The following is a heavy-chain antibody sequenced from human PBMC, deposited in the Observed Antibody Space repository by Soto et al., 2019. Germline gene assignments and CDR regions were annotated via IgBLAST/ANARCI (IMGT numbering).Heavy chain of an antibody. CDR3: AKDIRSTLNVVAATFYYGMDV. D-gene: IGHD2-15*01. Sequence: GESLKISCAASGFTFSSYAMSWVRQAPGKGLEWVSAISGSGGSTYYADSVKGRFTISRDNSKNTLYLQMNSLRAEDTAVYYCAKDIRSTLNVVAATFYYGMDVWGQGTTVTVSS. CDR1: GFTFSSYA. J-gene: IGHJ6*02. CDR2: ISGSGGST. V-gene: IGHV3-23*01.